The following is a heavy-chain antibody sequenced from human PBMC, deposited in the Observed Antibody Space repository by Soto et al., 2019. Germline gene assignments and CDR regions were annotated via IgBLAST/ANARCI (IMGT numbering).Heavy chain of an antibody. Sequence: SVKVSCKASGGTFSSYAISWVRQAPGQGLEWMGGIIPIFGTVNYAQKFQGRVTITADESTSTAYMELSSLRSEDTAVYYCARDQRELGLFDYWGQGTLVTVSS. CDR1: GGTFSSYA. J-gene: IGHJ4*02. D-gene: IGHD1-26*01. CDR3: ARDQRELGLFDY. V-gene: IGHV1-69*13. CDR2: IIPIFGTV.